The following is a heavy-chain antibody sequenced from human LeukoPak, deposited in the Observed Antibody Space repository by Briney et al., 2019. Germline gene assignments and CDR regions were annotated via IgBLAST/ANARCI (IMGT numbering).Heavy chain of an antibody. J-gene: IGHJ4*02. CDR2: ISNNGGYT. CDR3: TTGWYCSSTSCYDDIDFDY. D-gene: IGHD2-2*01. Sequence: GGSLRLSCAASGFTFSSSAMSWVRQAPGKGLEWVSAISNNGGYTYYADSVQGRFTISRDNSKSTLCLQMNSLRAEDTAVYYCTTGWYCSSTSCYDDIDFDYWGQGTLVTVSS. V-gene: IGHV3-23*01. CDR1: GFTFSSSA.